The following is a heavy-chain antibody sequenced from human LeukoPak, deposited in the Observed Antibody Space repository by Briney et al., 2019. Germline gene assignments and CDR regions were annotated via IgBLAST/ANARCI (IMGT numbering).Heavy chain of an antibody. CDR1: GGSISSYY. J-gene: IGHJ4*02. Sequence: SETLSLTCTVSGGSISSYYWSWIRQPPGKGLEWIGDIYYSGSTNYNPSLKSRVTISVDTSKNRFSLRLSSVTAADTAVYYSARLASGSYGPLTPFDYWGQGTLVTVSS. D-gene: IGHD1-26*01. CDR2: IYYSGST. CDR3: ARLASGSYGPLTPFDY. V-gene: IGHV4-59*08.